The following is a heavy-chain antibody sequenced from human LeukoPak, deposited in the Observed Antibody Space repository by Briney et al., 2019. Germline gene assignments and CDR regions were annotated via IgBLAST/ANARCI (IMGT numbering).Heavy chain of an antibody. CDR2: MNPNSGNT. J-gene: IGHJ3*02. CDR1: GYTFTSYD. V-gene: IGHV1-8*01. D-gene: IGHD3-22*01. Sequence: ASVTVSCKASGYTFTSYDINWVRQATGQGLEWMGWMNPNSGNTGYAQKFQGRVTMTRNTSISTAYMELSSLRSEDTAVYYCARGLRYYYDSSGYYYDNPAAFDIWGQGTMVTVSS. CDR3: ARGLRYYYDSSGYYYDNPAAFDI.